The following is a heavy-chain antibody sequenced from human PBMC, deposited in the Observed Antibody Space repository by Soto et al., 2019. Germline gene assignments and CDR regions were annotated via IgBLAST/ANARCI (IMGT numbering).Heavy chain of an antibody. CDR1: GFTFSSND. Sequence: EVQLVESGGGLIQPGGSLRLSCAASGFTFSSNDMNWVRQAPGKGLEWVSLIYSGGSTYYADSVKGRFTISRDNSKNTLYLQMSSRSAEDTAVYYGATRPLLPGATWGQGTMVTVSS. D-gene: IGHD3-22*01. V-gene: IGHV3-53*01. J-gene: IGHJ3*01. CDR2: IYSGGST. CDR3: ATRPLLPGAT.